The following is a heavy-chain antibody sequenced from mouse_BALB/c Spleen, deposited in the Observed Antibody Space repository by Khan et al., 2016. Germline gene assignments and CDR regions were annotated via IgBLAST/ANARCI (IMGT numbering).Heavy chain of an antibody. J-gene: IGHJ1*01. D-gene: IGHD1-1*01. Sequence: QIQLVQSGPELKKPGQTVKISCTASGYTFTNYGMNWVKQAPGKGLKWMGWINTYSGESTNADDFTGRFAISLESSANTAYLQINNLKNDDTATYYCARYRYYDGSCRSFDAGGEGTTVPAS. CDR3: ARYRYYDGSCRSFDA. CDR1: GYTFTNYG. CDR2: INTYSGES. V-gene: IGHV9-3-1*01.